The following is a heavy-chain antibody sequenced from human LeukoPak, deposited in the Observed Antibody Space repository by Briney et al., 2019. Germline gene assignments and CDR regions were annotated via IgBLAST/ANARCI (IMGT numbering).Heavy chain of an antibody. D-gene: IGHD6-13*01. Sequence: GGSLRLSCAASGFTFNNAWISWVRQAPGKGLEWVSAISGSGGSTYYADSVKGRFTISRDNSKNTLYLQMNSLRAEDTAVYYCATARIAAAGTGPWGQGTLVTVSS. V-gene: IGHV3-23*01. CDR3: ATARIAAAGTGP. CDR1: GFTFNNAW. CDR2: ISGSGGST. J-gene: IGHJ5*02.